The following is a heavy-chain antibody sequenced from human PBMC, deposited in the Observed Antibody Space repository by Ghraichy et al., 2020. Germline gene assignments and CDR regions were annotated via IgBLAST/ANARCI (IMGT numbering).Heavy chain of an antibody. D-gene: IGHD1-1*01. CDR3: ARDAQRTGTTRKRVWFDP. V-gene: IGHV1-2*02. Sequence: ASVKVSCKASGYTFTGYFMHWVRQAPGQGLEWMGWINPNSGGTNFAQKFQGRVTMTRDTPISTAYMELSRLRSDDTAVYYCARDAQRTGTTRKRVWFDPWGQGTLVTVSP. CDR1: GYTFTGYF. J-gene: IGHJ5*02. CDR2: INPNSGGT.